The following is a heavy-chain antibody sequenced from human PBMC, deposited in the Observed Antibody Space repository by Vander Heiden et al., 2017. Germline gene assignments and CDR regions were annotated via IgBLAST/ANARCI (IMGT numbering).Heavy chain of an antibody. CDR3: ARYERIDYSTFDY. V-gene: IGHV4-31*03. J-gene: IGHJ4*02. Sequence: QVQLQESGPGLVKPSQTLSLTCTVSGASISSGGYYWSWIRQHPGKGLEWIGYIYYSGSTYYNPALKSRVTISVDTSKNQFSLKLSSVTAADTAVYYCARYERIDYSTFDYWGQGTLVTVSS. D-gene: IGHD2-15*01. CDR1: GASISSGGYY. CDR2: IYYSGST.